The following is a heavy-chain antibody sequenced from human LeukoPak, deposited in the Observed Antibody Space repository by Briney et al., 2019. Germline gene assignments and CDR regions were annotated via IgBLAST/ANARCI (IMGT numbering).Heavy chain of an antibody. J-gene: IGHJ4*02. CDR2: ISSGGSV. CDR1: RGSISGSIRSYY. CDR3: ARIPLGYSGAYYFDY. D-gene: IGHD5-12*01. V-gene: IGHV4-4*09. Sequence: SETLSLTCTVSRGSISGSIRSYYWSWLRQPPGKGLEWIGYISSGGSVNDNPSLRSRVTISVDTSKNQFFLNLSSVSAADTAVYYCARIPLGYSGAYYFDYWGQGTLVTVS.